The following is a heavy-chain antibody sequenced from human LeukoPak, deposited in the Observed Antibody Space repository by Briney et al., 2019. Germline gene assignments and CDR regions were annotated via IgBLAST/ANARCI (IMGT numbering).Heavy chain of an antibody. CDR1: GFTFSSYA. J-gene: IGHJ4*02. CDR3: ARLTGSGSSGRYFDY. D-gene: IGHD6-6*01. CDR2: ISSDGGST. Sequence: GGSLRLSCAASGFTFSSYAMHWVRQAPRKGLEYVSAISSDGGSTYYANSVKGRFTISRDNSKNTLYLQMGSLRAEDMAVYYCARLTGSGSSGRYFDYWGQGTLVTVSS. V-gene: IGHV3-64*01.